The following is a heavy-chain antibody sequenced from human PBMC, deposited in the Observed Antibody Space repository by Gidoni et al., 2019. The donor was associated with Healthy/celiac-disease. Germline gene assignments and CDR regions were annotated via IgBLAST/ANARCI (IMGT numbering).Heavy chain of an antibody. V-gene: IGHV1-69*06. CDR3: ARVHPFCSSTSCYIDY. Sequence: VQLVQSGAVLKKPGSSVTVSCKASGGTFSSYAISWVRQAPGQGLEWMGGIIPIFGTANDAQKFQGRVTITADKSTSTAYMELSSLRSEDTAVYYCARVHPFCSSTSCYIDYWGQGTLVTVSS. D-gene: IGHD2-2*02. CDR2: IIPIFGTA. CDR1: GGTFSSYA. J-gene: IGHJ4*02.